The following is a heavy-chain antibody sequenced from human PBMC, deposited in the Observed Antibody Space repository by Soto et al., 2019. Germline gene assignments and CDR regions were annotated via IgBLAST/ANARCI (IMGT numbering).Heavy chain of an antibody. Sequence: GGSLRFSCAASGFTFSSYGMHWVRQAPGKGLEWVAVIWYDGSNKYYADSVKGRFTISRDNSKNTLYLQMNSLRAEDTAVYYCARDLTYDFWSGYYGHYYYGMDVWGQGTTVTVSS. D-gene: IGHD3-3*01. V-gene: IGHV3-33*01. CDR1: GFTFSSYG. J-gene: IGHJ6*02. CDR3: ARDLTYDFWSGYYGHYYYGMDV. CDR2: IWYDGSNK.